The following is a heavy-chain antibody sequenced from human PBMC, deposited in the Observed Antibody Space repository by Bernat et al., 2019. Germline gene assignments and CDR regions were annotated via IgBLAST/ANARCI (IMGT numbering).Heavy chain of an antibody. J-gene: IGHJ4*02. CDR3: ARDTTGIKDY. D-gene: IGHD2-8*01. CDR1: GYSFTNYW. Sequence: EVQLVQSGAEVKKPGESLNISCKGSGYSFTNYWIAWLRQMPGKGLEWMGVIYSGDSEIRYSPSFQGQVTISADTSNSAAYRQWSSLRASDTAMYYSARDTTGIKDYRGKGTLVTVST. V-gene: IGHV5-51*03. CDR2: IYSGDSEI.